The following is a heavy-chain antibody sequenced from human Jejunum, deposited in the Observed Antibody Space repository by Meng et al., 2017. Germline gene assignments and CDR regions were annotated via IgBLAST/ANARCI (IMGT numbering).Heavy chain of an antibody. Sequence: QVQLQESGPGLGKPSQTLSRTCTGSGGSISSGDYYWSWIRQPPGKGLEWIGYIYYSGSTYYNPSLKSRVTISVDTSKNQFSLKLSSVTAADTAVYYCARTYADYPSYYFDYWGQGTLVTVSS. D-gene: IGHD4-17*01. J-gene: IGHJ4*02. CDR3: ARTYADYPSYYFDY. CDR1: GGSISSGDYY. V-gene: IGHV4-30-4*01. CDR2: IYYSGST.